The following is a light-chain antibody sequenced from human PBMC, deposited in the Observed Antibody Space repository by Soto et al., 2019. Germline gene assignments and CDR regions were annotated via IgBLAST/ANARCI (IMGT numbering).Light chain of an antibody. CDR1: SSDVGAYNY. CDR2: EVS. J-gene: IGLJ3*02. Sequence: QSVLTQPASVSGSPGQSITISCTGTSSDVGAYNYVPWYQQHPGKAPKLMIYEVSNRPSGVSNRFSGSKSANTASLTISGLQAGDEADYYCSSYTSSSTWLFGGGTKLTVL. CDR3: SSYTSSSTWL. V-gene: IGLV2-14*03.